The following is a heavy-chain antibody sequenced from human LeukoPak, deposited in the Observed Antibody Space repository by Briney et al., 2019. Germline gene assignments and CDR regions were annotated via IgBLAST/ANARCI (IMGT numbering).Heavy chain of an antibody. CDR2: FDPEDGET. CDR1: GYTPTELS. V-gene: IGHV1-24*01. J-gene: IGHJ4*02. CDR3: ATGTDILTGRPARLFDY. Sequence: ASVKVSCKVSGYTPTELSMHWVRQAPGKGLEWMGGFDPEDGETIYAQKFQGRVTMTEDTSTDTAYMELSSLRSEDTAVYYCATGTDILTGRPARLFDYWGQGTLVTVSS. D-gene: IGHD3-9*01.